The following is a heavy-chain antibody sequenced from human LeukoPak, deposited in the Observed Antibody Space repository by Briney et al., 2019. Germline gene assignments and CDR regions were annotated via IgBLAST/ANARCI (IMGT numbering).Heavy chain of an antibody. V-gene: IGHV1-2*02. CDR1: GYTFTGYY. Sequence: GASVKVSCKASGYTFTGYYMHWVRQAPGQGLEWMGWINPNSGGTNYARKFQGRVTMTRDTSISTAYMELSRLRSDDTAVYYCARVRRVGATFYYFDYWGQGTLVTVSS. D-gene: IGHD1-26*01. J-gene: IGHJ4*02. CDR2: INPNSGGT. CDR3: ARVRRVGATFYYFDY.